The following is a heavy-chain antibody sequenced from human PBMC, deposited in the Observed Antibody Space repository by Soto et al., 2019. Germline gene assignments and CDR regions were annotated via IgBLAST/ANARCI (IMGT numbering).Heavy chain of an antibody. CDR2: IDNAGTDS. D-gene: IGHD3-10*01. V-gene: IGHV3-74*01. CDR1: GFTLSGCA. Sequence: EVQLVESGGGLVQPGGSLRLSCAASGFTLSGCAMHWVRQAPGKGLVWVAGIDNAGTDSTYADSVKGRFTSSRDNAKNMLFPQMNSVRCYDTPVYYCAIGWFGPDGWRKGTTVTVSS. CDR3: AIGWFGPDG. J-gene: IGHJ6*04.